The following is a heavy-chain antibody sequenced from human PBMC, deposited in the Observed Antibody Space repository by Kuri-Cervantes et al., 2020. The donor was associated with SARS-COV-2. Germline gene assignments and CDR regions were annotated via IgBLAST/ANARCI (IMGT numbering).Heavy chain of an antibody. J-gene: IGHJ6*02. CDR3: ARDLIRGYSHGFFGMDV. D-gene: IGHD5-18*01. Sequence: ASVKVSCKASGYTFTGHYMHWVRQAPGQGLEWMGWINPNSGGTNYAQKFQGWVTMTRDTSISTAYMELSRLRSDDTAVYYCARDLIRGYSHGFFGMDVWGQGTTVTVSS. V-gene: IGHV1-2*04. CDR2: INPNSGGT. CDR1: GYTFTGHY.